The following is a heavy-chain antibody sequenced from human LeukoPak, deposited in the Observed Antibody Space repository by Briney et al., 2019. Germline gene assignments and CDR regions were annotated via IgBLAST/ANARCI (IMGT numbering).Heavy chain of an antibody. Sequence: GGSMRLSCAASGFTFSSYSMNWVRQAPGKGREWVSYISSSSSTIYYADSVKGRFTISRDNAKNSLYLQMNSLRAEDTAVYYCAREGKDYSNYVAFDIWGQGTMVTVSS. D-gene: IGHD4-11*01. CDR2: ISSSSSTI. V-gene: IGHV3-48*01. CDR3: AREGKDYSNYVAFDI. J-gene: IGHJ3*02. CDR1: GFTFSSYS.